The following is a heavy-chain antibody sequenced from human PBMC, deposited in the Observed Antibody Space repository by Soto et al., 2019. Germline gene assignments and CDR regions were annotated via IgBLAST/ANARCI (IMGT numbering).Heavy chain of an antibody. CDR1: GDSVSSNSAA. Sequence: SQTLSLTCAISGDSVSSNSAAWNWIRQSPSRGLEWLGRTYYRSKWYNDYAVSVKSRITINPDTSKNQFSLQLNSVTPEDTAVYYCARDPGLVCSGGSCYPGDGYYYYGMDVWGQGTTVTVSS. CDR3: ARDPGLVCSGGSCYPGDGYYYYGMDV. D-gene: IGHD2-15*01. V-gene: IGHV6-1*01. J-gene: IGHJ6*02. CDR2: TYYRSKWYN.